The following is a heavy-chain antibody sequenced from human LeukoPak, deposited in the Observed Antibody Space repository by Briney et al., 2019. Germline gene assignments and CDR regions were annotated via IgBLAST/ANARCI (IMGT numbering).Heavy chain of an antibody. V-gene: IGHV3-43*02. CDR2: ISGDGGST. CDR3: ARESETSGWYDY. J-gene: IGHJ4*02. Sequence: GGSLRLSCAAPGFIFAIHWVRQAPGKGLEWVSLISGDGGSTFYADSVRGQFTISRDNTRKSLSLQMSNLRSEDTALYYCARESETSGWYDYWGQGTLVTVSS. CDR1: GFIFA. D-gene: IGHD6-19*01.